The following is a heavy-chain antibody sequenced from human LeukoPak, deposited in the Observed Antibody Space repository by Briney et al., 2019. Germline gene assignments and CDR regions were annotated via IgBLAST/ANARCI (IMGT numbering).Heavy chain of an antibody. Sequence: GGSLRLSCAASGFTFSDLYMDWVRQAPGKGLEWVGRIRNKAKSYTTEYAASVKGRFPISRDDSKNSLSLQMNSLRTDDTAVYYCARDTSGSPDDYWGQGTLVTVSS. CDR1: GFTFSDLY. D-gene: IGHD5-12*01. CDR2: IRNKAKSYTT. CDR3: ARDTSGSPDDY. J-gene: IGHJ4*02. V-gene: IGHV3-72*01.